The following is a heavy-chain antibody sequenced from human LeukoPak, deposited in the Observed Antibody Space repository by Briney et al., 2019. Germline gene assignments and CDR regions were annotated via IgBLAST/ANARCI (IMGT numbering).Heavy chain of an antibody. J-gene: IGHJ6*03. D-gene: IGHD6-13*01. CDR1: GYSITSGYY. CDR2: IYHSGST. V-gene: IGHV4-38-2*02. CDR3: ARVRSQPRGVPAARLSDFYYYYMDA. Sequence: SETLSLTCTVSGYSITSGYYWGWIRQPPGKGLEWIGSIYHSGSTYYNPSLKSRVTMSVDTSKNQFSLNLTSVTAADTAVYYCARVRSQPRGVPAARLSDFYYYYMDAWGKGTTVTISS.